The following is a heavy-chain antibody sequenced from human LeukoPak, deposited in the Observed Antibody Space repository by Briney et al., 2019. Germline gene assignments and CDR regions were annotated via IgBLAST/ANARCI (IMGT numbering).Heavy chain of an antibody. V-gene: IGHV3-53*01. Sequence: GGSLRLSCAVSGFTVSGDYMSWVRQAPGKGLEWVSVMYDGGATYYADSVKGRFTISRDNSKNTLYLQMNSLRVEDTAVYYCARHDWFDPWGHGTLVAVSS. CDR1: GFTVSGDY. CDR3: ARHDWFDP. D-gene: IGHD3-3*01. J-gene: IGHJ5*02. CDR2: MYDGGAT.